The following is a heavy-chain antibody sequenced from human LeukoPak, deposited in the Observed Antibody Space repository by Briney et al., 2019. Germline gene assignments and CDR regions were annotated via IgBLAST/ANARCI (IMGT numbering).Heavy chain of an antibody. CDR2: IIPIFGTA. V-gene: IGHV1-69*01. J-gene: IGHJ4*02. CDR1: GGTFSSYA. Sequence: SVKVPCKASGGTFSSYAISWVRQAPGQGLEWMGGIIPIFGTANYAQKFQGRVTITADESTSTAYMELSSLRSEDTAVYYCARGNYGSGSYYKFDYWGQGTLVTVSS. CDR3: ARGNYGSGSYYKFDY. D-gene: IGHD3-10*01.